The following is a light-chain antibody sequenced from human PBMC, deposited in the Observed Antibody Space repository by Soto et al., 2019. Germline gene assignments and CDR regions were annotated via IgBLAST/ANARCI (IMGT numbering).Light chain of an antibody. CDR1: QSISSW. J-gene: IGKJ1*01. CDR3: QQYNSYSSLT. CDR2: YAS. V-gene: IGKV1-5*01. Sequence: DIQMTQSPSTLSASVGDRVTLTCRASQSISSWLAWYHQKPGKAPKLLIYYASSLESGVPSRFSGSGSGTEFTLTISSLQPDDFATYYCQQYNSYSSLTFGQGTKVEIK.